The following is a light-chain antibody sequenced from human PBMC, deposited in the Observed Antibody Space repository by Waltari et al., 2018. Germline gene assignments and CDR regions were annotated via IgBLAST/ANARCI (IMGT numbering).Light chain of an antibody. Sequence: QSLLTQPPSMSGAPGQSVSLSCSGSSSNIGANYDVHWYRQVAGAAPKLVIYGNPNRPTGVPARFSGSKSGTSASLAIAGLQAEDEADYYCQSYDTTLGGFVFGGGTRLTV. J-gene: IGLJ2*01. CDR2: GNP. V-gene: IGLV1-40*01. CDR3: QSYDTTLGGFV. CDR1: SSNIGANYD.